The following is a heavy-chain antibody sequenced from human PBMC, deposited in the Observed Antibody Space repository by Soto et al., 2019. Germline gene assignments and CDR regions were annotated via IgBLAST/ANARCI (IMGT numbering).Heavy chain of an antibody. CDR1: GDPFTSYD. Sequence: TMKVPCTPSGDPFTSYDISWVRHATGQELEWMGWMNPNTGTSTDAHEFQGRVSVTSDRPLNPVPMDMISLRSEDTALYFRARRAETHTWTGFGAYKAYLAVWRQGTLVTVAS. CDR2: MNPNTGTS. J-gene: IGHJ4*02. D-gene: IGHD3-16*01. CDR3: ARRAETHTWTGFGAYKAYLAV. V-gene: IGHV1-8*01.